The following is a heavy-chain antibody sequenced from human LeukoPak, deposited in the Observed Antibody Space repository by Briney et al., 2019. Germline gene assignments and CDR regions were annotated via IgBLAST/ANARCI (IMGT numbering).Heavy chain of an antibody. J-gene: IGHJ4*02. Sequence: GGSLRLSCAASGFTVSSNYMSWVRQAPGKGLEWVSVIYSGGSTYYADSVKGRFTISRDNSKNTLYLQINSLRAEDTAVYYCAGEYYYGSGTDLLFDYWGQGTLVTVSS. CDR3: AGEYYYGSGTDLLFDY. CDR2: IYSGGST. D-gene: IGHD3-10*01. CDR1: GFTVSSNY. V-gene: IGHV3-66*01.